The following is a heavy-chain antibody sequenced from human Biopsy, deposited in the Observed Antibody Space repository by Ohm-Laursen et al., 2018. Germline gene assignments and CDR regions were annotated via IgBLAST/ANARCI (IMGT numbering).Heavy chain of an antibody. CDR2: ISGRGGSGAST. CDR3: ARGDLPEFDY. D-gene: IGHD5/OR15-5a*01. CDR1: GFTFSNYA. J-gene: IGHJ4*02. Sequence: SLRLSCLASGFTFSNYAMSWVRQAPGKGLECVSRISGRGGSGASTYYADSVKGRFTISRDNSKNTLFLQMNSLRAEDTAIYYCARGDLPEFDYWGQGTLVTVSS. V-gene: IGHV3-23*01.